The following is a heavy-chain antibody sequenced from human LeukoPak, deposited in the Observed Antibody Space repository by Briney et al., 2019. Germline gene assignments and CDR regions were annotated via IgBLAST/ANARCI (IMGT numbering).Heavy chain of an antibody. V-gene: IGHV3-21*01. D-gene: IGHD3-22*01. J-gene: IGHJ4*02. CDR3: ARGTPIVVVIIDY. CDR1: GFTFSNSR. Sequence: GGSLRLSCAASGFTFSNSRMSWVRQAPGKGLEWVSSISSSSSYIYYADSVKGRFTISRDNAKNSLYLQMNSLRAEDTAVYYCARGTPIVVVIIDYWGQGTLVTVSS. CDR2: ISSSSSYI.